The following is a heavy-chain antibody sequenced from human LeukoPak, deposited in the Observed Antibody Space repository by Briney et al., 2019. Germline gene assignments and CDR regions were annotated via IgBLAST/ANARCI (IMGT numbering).Heavy chain of an antibody. V-gene: IGHV5-51*01. J-gene: IGHJ6*02. D-gene: IGHD2-2*02. Sequence: GESLKISCKGSGYSFTSYWIGWVRQMPGKGLEWMGIIHPRDSDTRYSPSFQGQVTISADKSISTAYLQWSSLKASDTAMYYCARLSCSSTSCYTGVYYYGMDVWGQGTTVTVSS. CDR2: IHPRDSDT. CDR3: ARLSCSSTSCYTGVYYYGMDV. CDR1: GYSFTSYW.